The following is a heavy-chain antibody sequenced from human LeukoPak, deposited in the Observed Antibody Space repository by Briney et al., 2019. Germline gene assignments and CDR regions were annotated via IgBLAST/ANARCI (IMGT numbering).Heavy chain of an antibody. CDR1: GYTFTGYY. CDR2: MNPNSGNT. Sequence: ASVKVSCKASGYTFTGYYMHWVRQAPGQGLEWMGWMNPNSGNTGYAQKFQGRVTMTRNTSISTAYMELSSLRSEDTAVYYCARLSRSRYCSSTSCYTPDYWGQGTLVTVSS. CDR3: ARLSRSRYCSSTSCYTPDY. J-gene: IGHJ4*02. V-gene: IGHV1-8*02. D-gene: IGHD2-2*02.